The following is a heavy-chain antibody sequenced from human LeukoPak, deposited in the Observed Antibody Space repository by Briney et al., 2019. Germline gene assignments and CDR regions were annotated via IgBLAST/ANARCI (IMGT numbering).Heavy chain of an antibody. V-gene: IGHV1-18*01. D-gene: IGHD3-3*01. CDR2: ISAYNGNT. Sequence: ASVKVSFTASGYTFTSYGISWVRQAPGQGLEWMGWISAYNGNTNYAQKLQGRVTMTTDTSTSTAYMELRSMRSDDTAVYYCARAKRITIFGVVVTDARFDPWGQGTLVTVSS. J-gene: IGHJ5*02. CDR3: ARAKRITIFGVVVTDARFDP. CDR1: GYTFTSYG.